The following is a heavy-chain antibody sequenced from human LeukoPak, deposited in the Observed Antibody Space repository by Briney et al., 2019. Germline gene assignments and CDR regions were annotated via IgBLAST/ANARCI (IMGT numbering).Heavy chain of an antibody. J-gene: IGHJ4*02. V-gene: IGHV1-18*01. CDR3: ARDRVLSDYGGNCDY. D-gene: IGHD4-23*01. Sequence: ASVKVSCKASGYTFTSYGISWVRQAPGQGLEWMGWISAYNGNTNYAQKLQGRVTMTTDTSTSTAYMELRSLRSDDTAVYYCARDRVLSDYGGNCDYWGQGTLVTVSS. CDR2: ISAYNGNT. CDR1: GYTFTSYG.